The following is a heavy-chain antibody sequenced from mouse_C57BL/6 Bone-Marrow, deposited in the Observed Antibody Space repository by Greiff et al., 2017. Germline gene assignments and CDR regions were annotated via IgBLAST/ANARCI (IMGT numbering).Heavy chain of an antibody. V-gene: IGHV14-4*01. D-gene: IGHD2-4*01. J-gene: IGHJ1*03. Sequence: EVQLQQSGAELVRPGASVKLSCTASGFNIKDDYMHWVKQRPEQGLEWIGWIDPENGDTEYASKFQGKATITADTSSNTAYLQLSSLTSEDTAVYYCTTYDYDWYFDVWGTGTTVTVSS. CDR3: TTYDYDWYFDV. CDR2: IDPENGDT. CDR1: GFNIKDDY.